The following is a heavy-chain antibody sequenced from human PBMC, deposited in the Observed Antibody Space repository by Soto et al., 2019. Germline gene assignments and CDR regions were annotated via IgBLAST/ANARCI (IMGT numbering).Heavy chain of an antibody. CDR2: ISADGRET. CDR3: ARWPRLLDS. D-gene: IGHD6-6*01. CDR1: GFTFSYFL. J-gene: IGHJ4*02. Sequence: GGSLRLSCAASGFTFSYFLMNWVRQAPGKGLEWVAYISADGRETNHVDSVKGRFTISRDNAKNSVYLQMNSLRAEDTAVYYCARWPRLLDSWGQGTLVTVSS. V-gene: IGHV3-7*01.